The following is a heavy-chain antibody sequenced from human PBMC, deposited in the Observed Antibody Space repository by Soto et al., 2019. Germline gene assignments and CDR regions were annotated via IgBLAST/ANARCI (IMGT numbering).Heavy chain of an antibody. Sequence: ASVKVSCKASGYTFINHDINWVRQATGQGLEWMGWMNSNSGGTNYAQKFQGWVTMTRDTSISTAYMELSRLRSDDTAVYYCAREGTLRYFDWLNYYYYGMDVWGQGTTVTVSS. CDR1: GYTFINHD. CDR2: MNSNSGGT. V-gene: IGHV1-2*04. J-gene: IGHJ6*02. D-gene: IGHD3-9*01. CDR3: AREGTLRYFDWLNYYYYGMDV.